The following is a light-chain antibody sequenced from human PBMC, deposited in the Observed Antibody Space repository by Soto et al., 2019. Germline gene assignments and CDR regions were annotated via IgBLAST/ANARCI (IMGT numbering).Light chain of an antibody. Sequence: DTQMTQSPSSLSASVGDRVTITCRASQGISNSLAWYQQKPGKVPELLIYAASTLQSGVPCRFSGSGSGTDFTLTISTLLPEDVATYYCQNYDSALGTFGQGTKVEFK. J-gene: IGKJ1*01. CDR3: QNYDSALGT. CDR2: AAS. V-gene: IGKV1-27*01. CDR1: QGISNS.